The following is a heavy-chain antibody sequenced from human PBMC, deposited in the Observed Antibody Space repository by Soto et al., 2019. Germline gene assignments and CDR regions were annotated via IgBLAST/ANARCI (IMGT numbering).Heavy chain of an antibody. CDR3: ARDRPHAWLDP. CDR1: GYTFSHHY. CDR2: INPADGTT. J-gene: IGHJ5*02. Sequence: QVQLVQSGADVKEPGASVKVSCKASGYTFSHHYVHWVRQAPGQGLEWVAMINPADGTTRYAQMFQGRVTLTRDTSTNTVYMEMSSLRSEDTAFYYCARDRPHAWLDPWGQGTMVTVS. V-gene: IGHV1-46*01.